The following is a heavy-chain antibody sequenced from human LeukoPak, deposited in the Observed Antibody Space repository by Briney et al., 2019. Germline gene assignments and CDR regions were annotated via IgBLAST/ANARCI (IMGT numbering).Heavy chain of an antibody. CDR2: ISYDGSNK. D-gene: IGHD6-13*01. CDR1: GFTFSAYA. V-gene: IGHV3-30-3*01. CDR3: AREVAAAGTAFDY. Sequence: PGRSLRLSCAASGFTFSAYAMHRVRQAPGKGLEWVAVISYDGSNKYYADSVKGRFTISRDNSKNTVYLQMNSLRAEDTAVYYCAREVAAAGTAFDYWGQGTLVTVSS. J-gene: IGHJ4*02.